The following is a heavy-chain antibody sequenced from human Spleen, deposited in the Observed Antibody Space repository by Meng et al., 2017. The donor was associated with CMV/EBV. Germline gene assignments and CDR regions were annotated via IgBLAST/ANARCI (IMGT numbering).Heavy chain of an antibody. Sequence: SETLSLTCAVYGGSFSGYSWNWIRQFPGKGLEWIGEISHTGATNYNPSLKSRVTISVDTSKNQFSLKLSSVTAADTAVYYCARDGCSSTSCPIDYWGQGTLVTVSS. CDR1: GGSFSGYS. CDR3: ARDGCSSTSCPIDY. J-gene: IGHJ4*02. D-gene: IGHD2-2*01. CDR2: ISHTGAT. V-gene: IGHV4-34*01.